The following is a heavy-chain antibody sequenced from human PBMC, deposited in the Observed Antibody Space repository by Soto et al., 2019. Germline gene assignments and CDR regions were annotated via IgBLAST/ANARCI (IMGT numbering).Heavy chain of an antibody. CDR1: GGTFSSYA. D-gene: IGHD5-12*01. V-gene: IGHV1-69*13. CDR3: ASEDRGYSGYGPPYYYYYGMDV. J-gene: IGHJ6*02. CDR2: IIPIFGTA. Sequence: SVKVSCKASGGTFSSYAISWVRQAPGQGLEWMGGIIPIFGTANYAQKFQGRVTITADESTSTAYMELSSLRSEDTAVYYCASEDRGYSGYGPPYYYYYGMDVWGQGTTVTVSS.